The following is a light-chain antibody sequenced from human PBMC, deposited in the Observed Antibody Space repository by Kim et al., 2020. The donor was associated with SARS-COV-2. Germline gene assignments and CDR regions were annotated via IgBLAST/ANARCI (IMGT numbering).Light chain of an antibody. Sequence: DTQMTQSPSSLSASVGDTVTITCQASQDINNYLNWFQQKPGKAPKLLIYDASNLQSGVTSRFSGSGSGTDFTLTISTLHPEDFATYYCQQYDNLPLTFGGGTKVDI. J-gene: IGKJ4*01. V-gene: IGKV1-33*01. CDR2: DAS. CDR3: QQYDNLPLT. CDR1: QDINNY.